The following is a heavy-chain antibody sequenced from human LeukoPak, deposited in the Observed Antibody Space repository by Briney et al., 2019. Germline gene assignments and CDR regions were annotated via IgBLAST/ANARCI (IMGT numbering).Heavy chain of an antibody. CDR1: GYTFPIYY. CDR2: INPSGGST. V-gene: IGHV1-46*01. CDR3: AKDAFTGDYYYYYMDV. J-gene: IGHJ6*03. D-gene: IGHD1-14*01. Sequence: ASVKVSYKASGYTFPIYYMHWVRQAPGQGLEWMGIINPSGGSTSYTQKFQGRVTMTRDMSTSTVYMELNSLRAEDTAVYYCAKDAFTGDYYYYYMDVWGKGTTVTVSS.